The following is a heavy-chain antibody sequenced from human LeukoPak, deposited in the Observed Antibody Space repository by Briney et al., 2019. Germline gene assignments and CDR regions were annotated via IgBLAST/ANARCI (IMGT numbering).Heavy chain of an antibody. V-gene: IGHV1-46*01. CDR1: GYTFTSYY. Sequence: ASVKVSCKASGYTFTSYYMHWVRQAPGQGLEWMGIINPSGGSTSYAQKFQSRVTMTRDTSTSTVYMELSSLRSEDTAVYYCARNVVPQLRGNYYYYMDVWGKGTTVTVSS. CDR2: INPSGGST. CDR3: ARNVVPQLRGNYYYYMDV. D-gene: IGHD2-2*01. J-gene: IGHJ6*03.